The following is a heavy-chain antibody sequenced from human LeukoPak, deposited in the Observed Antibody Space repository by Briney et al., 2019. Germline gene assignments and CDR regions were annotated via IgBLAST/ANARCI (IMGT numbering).Heavy chain of an antibody. V-gene: IGHV4-30-4*08. CDR2: IYYSGSN. CDR1: GGSISSGDYY. CDR3: ARDQDYDFWSGSQAGHAFDI. D-gene: IGHD3-3*01. J-gene: IGHJ3*02. Sequence: SETLSLTCTVSGGSISSGDYYWSWIRQPPGQGLVWIGYIYYSGSNYDNPSLKSRVTISVDTSKNQFSLKLSSVTAADTAVYYCARDQDYDFWSGSQAGHAFDIWGQGTMVTVSS.